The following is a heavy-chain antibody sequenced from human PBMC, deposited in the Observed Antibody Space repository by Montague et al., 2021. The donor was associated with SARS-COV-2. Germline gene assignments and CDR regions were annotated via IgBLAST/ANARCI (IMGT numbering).Heavy chain of an antibody. D-gene: IGHD4-23*01. V-gene: IGHV2-70*01. CDR3: ARGRYGGNRGYYFDY. J-gene: IGHJ4*02. CDR1: GFSLSTSKMC. CDR2: IDWSDGK. Sequence: PALVKPTQTLTLTCTFSGFSLSTSKMCVNWIRQSPGKALEWLALIDWSDGKYYNTSLKTRLTISEDPSKNQVVLTMTNMDPVDTATYFCARGRYGGNRGYYFDYWGQGTLVTVSS.